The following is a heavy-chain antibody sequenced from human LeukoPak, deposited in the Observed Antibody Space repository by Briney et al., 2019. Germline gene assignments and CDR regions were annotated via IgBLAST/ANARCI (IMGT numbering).Heavy chain of an antibody. CDR2: IYYSGST. V-gene: IGHV4-59*08. J-gene: IGHJ6*02. CDR3: ARLLPIVVVPAARPNYYYYGMDV. D-gene: IGHD2-2*01. CDR1: GGSISSYY. Sequence: PSETLSLTCTVSGGSISSYYWSWIRQPPGKGLEWIGYIYYSGSTNYNPSLKSRVTISVDTSKNQFSLKLSSVTAADTAVYYCARLLPIVVVPAARPNYYYYGMDVWGQGTTVTVSS.